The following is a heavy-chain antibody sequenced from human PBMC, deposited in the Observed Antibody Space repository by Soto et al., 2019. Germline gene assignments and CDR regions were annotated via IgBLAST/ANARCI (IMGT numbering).Heavy chain of an antibody. CDR2: MNPNSGNT. CDR3: AGRCDGNNCLAQFDY. CDR1: GYTFTSYD. V-gene: IGHV1-8*01. Sequence: GASVKVSCKASGYTFTSYDINWVRQATGQGLEWMGWMNPNSGNTGYAQKFQGRVTMTRNTSISTAYMELNSLRSEDTAVYYCAGRCDGNNCLAQFDYWGQGTLVTVSS. J-gene: IGHJ4*02. D-gene: IGHD2-21*01.